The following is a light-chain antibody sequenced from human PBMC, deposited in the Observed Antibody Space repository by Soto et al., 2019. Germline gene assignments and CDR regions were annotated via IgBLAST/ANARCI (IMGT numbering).Light chain of an antibody. CDR3: QYWDDYSWT. CDR2: KAS. CDR1: QSISSW. V-gene: IGKV1-5*03. J-gene: IGKJ1*01. Sequence: IQMTQSPSTLSASVGDRVTITCRASQSISSWLAWYQQKPGKAPKLLIYKASSLEGGVPSRFSGSGSGTEFTLTISSVQPDDFATYYCQYWDDYSWTFGQGTKVEIK.